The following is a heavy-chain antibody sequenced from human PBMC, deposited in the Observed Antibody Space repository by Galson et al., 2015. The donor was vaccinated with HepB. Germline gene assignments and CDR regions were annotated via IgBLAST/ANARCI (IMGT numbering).Heavy chain of an antibody. CDR2: MDKDGSEI. D-gene: IGHD5/OR15-5a*01. J-gene: IGHJ4*02. CDR1: GFTFSNYW. V-gene: IGHV3-7*01. Sequence: SLRLSCAASGFTFSNYWMIWVRQTPGEGLEWVASMDKDGSEIHYVDSVKGRFTISRDNAKNSLYLQLDSLRAEDTAVYYCARYTYVYGGIDYWGQGTLVTVSS. CDR3: ARYTYVYGGIDY.